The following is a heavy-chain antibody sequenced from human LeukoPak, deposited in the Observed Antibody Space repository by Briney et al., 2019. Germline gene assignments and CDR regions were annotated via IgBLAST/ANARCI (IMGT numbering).Heavy chain of an antibody. CDR1: GFTFSSYG. J-gene: IGHJ5*02. D-gene: IGHD4-11*01. V-gene: IGHV3-33*01. CDR2: IWYDGSNK. Sequence: GGSLRLSCAAPGFTFSSYGGHGVRQAPGKGREGVAVIWYDGSNKYYADSVKGRFTISRDNSKHTLYLQMNSPRAEDTAVYYCARDSRELTTSKSYNWFDPWGQGTLVTVSS. CDR3: ARDSRELTTSKSYNWFDP.